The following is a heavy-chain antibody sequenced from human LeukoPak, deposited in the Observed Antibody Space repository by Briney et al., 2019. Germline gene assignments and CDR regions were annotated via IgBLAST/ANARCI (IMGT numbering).Heavy chain of an antibody. J-gene: IGHJ3*02. V-gene: IGHV1-8*03. CDR3: ARFYGSGPDAFDI. D-gene: IGHD3-10*01. Sequence: ASVKVSCKASGYTFTSHDINWVRQATGQGLEWMGWMNPNSGNTGYAQKFQGRVTITRNTPISTAYMELSSLRSEDMAVYYCARFYGSGPDAFDIWGQGTMVTVSS. CDR1: GYTFTSHD. CDR2: MNPNSGNT.